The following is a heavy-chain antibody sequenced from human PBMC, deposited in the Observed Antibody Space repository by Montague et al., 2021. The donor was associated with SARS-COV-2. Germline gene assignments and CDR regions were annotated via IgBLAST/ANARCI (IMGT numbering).Heavy chain of an antibody. D-gene: IGHD3-10*01. J-gene: IGHJ3*02. V-gene: IGHV4-39*01. CDR3: ERHITGSGNAFDI. CDR1: GGSISSTSYY. CDR2: ISYSGST. Sequence: SETLSLTCTVSGGSISSTSYYWGWIRQPPGKGLEWIGSISYSGSTYYKSSLKSRVTISVDTSKNQFSLRLSSVTAADTAVYYCERHITGSGNAFDIWGQGTMVTVSS.